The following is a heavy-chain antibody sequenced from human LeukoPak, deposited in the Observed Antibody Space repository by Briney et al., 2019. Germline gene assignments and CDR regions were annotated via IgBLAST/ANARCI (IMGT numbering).Heavy chain of an antibody. D-gene: IGHD6-13*01. V-gene: IGHV3-30*04. Sequence: PGGSLRLSCAASGFTFSNYAMSWVRQAPGKGLEWVAVISYDGSNKYYADSVKGRFTISRDNAKNTLYLQMNSLRAEDTAVYYCARAGAAAAGLTPRPDYWGQGTLVTVSS. CDR2: ISYDGSNK. J-gene: IGHJ4*02. CDR3: ARAGAAAAGLTPRPDY. CDR1: GFTFSNYA.